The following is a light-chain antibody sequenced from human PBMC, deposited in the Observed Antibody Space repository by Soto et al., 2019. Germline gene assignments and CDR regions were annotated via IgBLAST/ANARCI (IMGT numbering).Light chain of an antibody. CDR3: QQYGSSHS. CDR1: QSVSSSY. CDR2: GAS. J-gene: IGKJ2*01. Sequence: EIVLTQSPGTLSLSPGERATLSCRASQSVSSSYLAWYQQKPGQAPRLLIYGASSRATGIPDWFSGSGSGTDFNLTISRLEPEDFAVYYCQQYGSSHSFGQGTKMEIK. V-gene: IGKV3-20*01.